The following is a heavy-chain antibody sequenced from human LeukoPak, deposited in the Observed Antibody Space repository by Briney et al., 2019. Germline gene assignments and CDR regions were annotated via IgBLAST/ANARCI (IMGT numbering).Heavy chain of an antibody. CDR2: MNPNSGNT. V-gene: IGHV1-8*01. J-gene: IGHJ6*02. CDR3: AREIAVAGIYDYYGMDV. Sequence: ASVKVSYKASGYTFTSYDINWVRQATGQGLEWMGWMNPNSGNTGYAQKFQGRVTMTRNTSISTAYMELSSLRSEDTAVYYCAREIAVAGIYDYYGMDVWGQGTTVTVSS. D-gene: IGHD6-19*01. CDR1: GYTFTSYD.